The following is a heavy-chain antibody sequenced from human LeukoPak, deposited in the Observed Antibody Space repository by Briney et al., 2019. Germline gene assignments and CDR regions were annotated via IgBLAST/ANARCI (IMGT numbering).Heavy chain of an antibody. V-gene: IGHV3-23*01. CDR2: ISGSGGST. Sequence: PGGSLRLSCAASGFTFSSYAMSWVRQAPGKGLEWVSGISGSGGSTYYADSVKGRFTISRDNSKNTLYLQMNSLRAEDTAVYYCAKVDYYDSSGPFDYWGQGTLVTVSS. CDR3: AKVDYYDSSGPFDY. J-gene: IGHJ4*02. CDR1: GFTFSSYA. D-gene: IGHD3-22*01.